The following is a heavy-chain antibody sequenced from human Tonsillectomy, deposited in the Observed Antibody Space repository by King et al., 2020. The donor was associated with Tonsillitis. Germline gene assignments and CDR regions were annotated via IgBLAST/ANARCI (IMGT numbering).Heavy chain of an antibody. CDR1: GGSISSYY. CDR3: AVGGYYGSGIFWDFDY. J-gene: IGHJ4*02. D-gene: IGHD3-10*01. CDR2: IYNSGST. Sequence: QLVQSGPGLVKPSETLSLTCTVSGGSISSYYWSWLRQPPGKGLEWIGYIYNSGSTNYNPSLKSLVTISVDTSKNQFSLKLSSVTAAVTAVYYCAVGGYYGSGIFWDFDYWGQGTLGTVSS. V-gene: IGHV4-59*01.